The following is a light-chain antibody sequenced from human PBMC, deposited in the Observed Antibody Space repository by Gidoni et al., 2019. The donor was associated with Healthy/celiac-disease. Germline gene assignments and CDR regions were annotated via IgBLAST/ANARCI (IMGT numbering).Light chain of an antibody. Sequence: AIRMTQSPSSLSASTGDRVTSTCRASQGISSYLAWYQQKPGKAPKLLIYAASTLQTGVPSRFSGSGSGTDFTLTISCLESEDFATYYCQQYYNYPLTFGGGTKVEIK. V-gene: IGKV1-8*01. J-gene: IGKJ4*01. CDR1: QGISSY. CDR2: AAS. CDR3: QQYYNYPLT.